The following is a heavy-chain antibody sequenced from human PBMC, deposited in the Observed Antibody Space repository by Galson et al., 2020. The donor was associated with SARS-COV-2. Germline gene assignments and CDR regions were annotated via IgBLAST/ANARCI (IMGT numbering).Heavy chain of an antibody. J-gene: IGHJ6*02. CDR3: AKDSDYGGNDYYYYGMDV. Sequence: GGSLRLSCAASGFTFSSYGMHWVRQAPGKGLEWVAVIWYDGSNKYYADSVKGRFTISRDNSKNTLYLQMNSLRAEDTAVYYCAKDSDYGGNDYYYYGMDVWGQGTTVTVSS. V-gene: IGHV3-33*06. D-gene: IGHD2-15*01. CDR1: GFTFSSYG. CDR2: IWYDGSNK.